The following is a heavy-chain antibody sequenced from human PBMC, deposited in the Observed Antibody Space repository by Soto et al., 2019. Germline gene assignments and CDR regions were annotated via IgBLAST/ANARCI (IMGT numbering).Heavy chain of an antibody. Sequence: EVQLVESGGGLVHPGRSLRLSCAASGFNFDDYAIHWVRQAPGKGLEWVSGISWNGGSIAYADSVKGRFTIYRDNAKNFLYLQMNSLRSEDTALYYCAKARTSLGTPRFDFWGQGTPVTVSS. J-gene: IGHJ4*02. CDR2: ISWNGGSI. CDR1: GFNFDDYA. CDR3: AKARTSLGTPRFDF. V-gene: IGHV3-9*01. D-gene: IGHD3-16*01.